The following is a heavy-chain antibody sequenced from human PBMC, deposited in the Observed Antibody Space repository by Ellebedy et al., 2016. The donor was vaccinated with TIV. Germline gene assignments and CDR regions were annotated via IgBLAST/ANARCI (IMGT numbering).Heavy chain of an antibody. V-gene: IGHV3-33*03. Sequence: GESLKISXAASGFTFSNYGMHWVRQAPGKGLEWVAVIWYDGSNEFYADSVKGRFTISRDNAKNSLYLQMNSLRAEDTAIYYCASAGGSGWYYNNYYFDYWGQGTLVTVSS. CDR3: ASAGGSGWYYNNYYFDY. CDR2: IWYDGSNE. D-gene: IGHD6-19*01. CDR1: GFTFSNYG. J-gene: IGHJ4*02.